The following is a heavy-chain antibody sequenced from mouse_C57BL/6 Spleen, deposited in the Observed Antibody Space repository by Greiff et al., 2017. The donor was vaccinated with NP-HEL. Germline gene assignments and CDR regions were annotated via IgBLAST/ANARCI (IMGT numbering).Heavy chain of an antibody. D-gene: IGHD1-1*01. J-gene: IGHJ2*01. CDR1: GYTFTSYG. CDR2: IYPRSGNT. V-gene: IGHV1-81*01. CDR3: ARDYYGSSYPYYFDY. Sequence: ESGAELARPGASVKLSCKASGYTFTSYGISWVKQRTGQGLEWIGEIYPRSGNTYYNEKFKGKATLTADKSSSTAYMELRSLTSEDSAVYFCARDYYGSSYPYYFDYWGQGTTLTVSS.